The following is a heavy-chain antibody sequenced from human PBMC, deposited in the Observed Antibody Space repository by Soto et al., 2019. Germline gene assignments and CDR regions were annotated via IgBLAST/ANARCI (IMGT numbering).Heavy chain of an antibody. CDR3: AKTRDTAMVTLYYFDY. CDR2: ISGSGGST. J-gene: IGHJ4*02. CDR1: GFTFSSYA. Sequence: GGSLRLSCAASGFTFSSYAMSWVRQAPGKGLEWVSAISGSGGSTYYADSVKGRFTISRDNSKNTLYLQMNSLRAEDTAVYYCAKTRDTAMVTLYYFDYWGQGTLVTVSS. D-gene: IGHD5-18*01. V-gene: IGHV3-23*01.